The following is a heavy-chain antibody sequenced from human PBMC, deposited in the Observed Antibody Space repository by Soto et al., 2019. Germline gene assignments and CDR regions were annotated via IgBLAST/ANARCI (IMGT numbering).Heavy chain of an antibody. CDR1: GFTFTSSA. V-gene: IGHV1-58*01. CDR3: AAGTAMVQYAFDI. CDR2: IVVGSGNT. J-gene: IGHJ3*02. D-gene: IGHD5-18*01. Sequence: WASVKVSCKASGFTFTSSAVQWVRQARGQRLEWIGWIVVGSGNTNYAQKFQERVTTTRDMSTSTAYMELSSLRSEDTAVYYCAAGTAMVQYAFDIWGQGTMVTVSS.